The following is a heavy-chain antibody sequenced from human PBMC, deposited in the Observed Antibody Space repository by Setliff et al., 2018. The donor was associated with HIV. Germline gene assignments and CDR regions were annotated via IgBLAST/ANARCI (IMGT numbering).Heavy chain of an antibody. V-gene: IGHV4-39*01. CDR1: GDSIRGNHFY. CDR3: VRGGLLEWFVS. D-gene: IGHD3-3*01. J-gene: IGHJ4*02. CDR2: IYYSGIP. Sequence: PSETLSLTCTVSGDSIRGNHFYWVWIRQPPGRGMEWIGTIYYSGIPYYNPSLKSRVTISVDKSRSQFSLNLTSVTAPDTAVYYCVRGGLLEWFVSWGQGSQVTVSS.